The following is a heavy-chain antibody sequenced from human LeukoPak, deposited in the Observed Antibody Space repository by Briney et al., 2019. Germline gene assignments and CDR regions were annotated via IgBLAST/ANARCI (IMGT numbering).Heavy chain of an antibody. CDR3: ATGEYQLLAHYFDY. V-gene: IGHV4-59*01. CDR1: GGSISSYY. J-gene: IGHJ4*02. Sequence: SETLSLTCTFPGGSISSYYWSWIRQPPGKGLEWIGYIYYSGSTNYNPSLKSRVTISVDTSKTQFSLKLSSVTAADPAVYYCATGEYQLLAHYFDYWGQGTLVTVSS. D-gene: IGHD2-2*01. CDR2: IYYSGST.